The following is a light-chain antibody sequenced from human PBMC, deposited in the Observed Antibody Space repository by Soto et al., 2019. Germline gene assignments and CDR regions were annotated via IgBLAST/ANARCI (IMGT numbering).Light chain of an antibody. CDR2: DVS. CDR3: SSYTSSSTRV. J-gene: IGLJ1*01. CDR1: SSDVGGYNY. V-gene: IGLV2-14*01. Sequence: QSALTQPASVSGSPGQWITISCTGTSSDVGGYNYVSWYQQHPGKAPKLMIYDVSNRPSGVSDRFSGYKSGNTASLTISGLQAEDEADYYCSSYTSSSTRVFGTGTKVTVL.